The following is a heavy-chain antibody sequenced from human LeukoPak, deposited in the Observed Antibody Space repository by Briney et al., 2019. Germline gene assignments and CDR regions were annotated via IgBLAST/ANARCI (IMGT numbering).Heavy chain of an antibody. D-gene: IGHD2-15*01. CDR2: IYHSGST. J-gene: IGHJ4*02. CDR3: ARYSTGNFGY. Sequence: SETLSLTCAVSGYSLSSGYYWGWIRQPPGEGLGWIGRIYHSGSTYYNPSLKRRVTISVDTSKNQFSLQLSSVTAADTAVYYCARYSTGNFGYWGQGTLVTVSS. V-gene: IGHV4-38-2*01. CDR1: GYSLSSGYY.